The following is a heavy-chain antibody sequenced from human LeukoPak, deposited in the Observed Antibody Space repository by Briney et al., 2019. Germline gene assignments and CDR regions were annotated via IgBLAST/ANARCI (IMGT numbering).Heavy chain of an antibody. D-gene: IGHD6-13*01. CDR2: ISYDGSNK. CDR1: GFTFSSYG. V-gene: IGHV3-30*18. CDR3: AKDQGSSWFNYYYYYGMDV. J-gene: IGHJ6*02. Sequence: GRSLRLSCAASGFTFSSYGMQWVRQAPGKGLEWVAVISYDGSNKYYADSVKGRFTISRDNSKNTLYLQMNSLRAEDTAVYYCAKDQGSSWFNYYYYYGMDVWGQGTTVTVSS.